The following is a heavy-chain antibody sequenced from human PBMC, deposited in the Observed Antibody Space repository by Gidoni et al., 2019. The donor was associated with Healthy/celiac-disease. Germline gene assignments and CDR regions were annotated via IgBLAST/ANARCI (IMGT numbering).Heavy chain of an antibody. D-gene: IGHD3-22*01. J-gene: IGHJ4*02. Sequence: EVQLVESGGGLVQPGGSLRLSCAASGFTFSSYSMNWVRQAPGKGLEWVSYISSSSSTIYYADSVKGRFTISRDNAKNSLYLQMNSLRDEDTAVYYCARDGASSITMIVVVTPDYFDYWGQGTLVTVSS. CDR3: ARDGASSITMIVVVTPDYFDY. CDR1: GFTFSSYS. CDR2: ISSSSSTI. V-gene: IGHV3-48*02.